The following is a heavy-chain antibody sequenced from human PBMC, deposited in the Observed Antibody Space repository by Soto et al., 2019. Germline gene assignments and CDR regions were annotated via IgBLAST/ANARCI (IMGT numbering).Heavy chain of an antibody. Sequence: SETLSLTCTVSGGSITNSNWWSWVRLPPAKGLEWIGDIYHAGSTKYNPSLERRVTISVDTSNNQFALTLTSVTAADTAVYYCARGPPIVGNTTPLDSWGQGTLVTV. J-gene: IGHJ4*02. V-gene: IGHV4-4*02. D-gene: IGHD1-26*01. CDR2: IYHAGST. CDR3: ARGPPIVGNTTPLDS. CDR1: GGSITNSNW.